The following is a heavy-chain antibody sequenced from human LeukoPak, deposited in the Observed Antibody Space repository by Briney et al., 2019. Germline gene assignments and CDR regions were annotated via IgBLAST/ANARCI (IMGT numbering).Heavy chain of an antibody. D-gene: IGHD3-3*01. CDR1: GYTFTSYD. J-gene: IGHJ6*02. CDR3: ARAYYDFWSGYYYYGMDV. V-gene: IGHV1-8*01. CDR2: MNPNGGNT. Sequence: ASVKVSCKASGYTFTSYDINWVRQATGQGLEWMGWMNPNGGNTGYAQKFQGRVTMTRNTSISTAYMELSSLRSEDTAVYYCARAYYDFWSGYYYYGMDVWGQGTTVTVSS.